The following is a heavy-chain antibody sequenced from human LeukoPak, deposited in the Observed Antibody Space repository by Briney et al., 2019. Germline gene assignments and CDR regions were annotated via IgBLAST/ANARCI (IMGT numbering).Heavy chain of an antibody. CDR2: ISYDGSNK. D-gene: IGHD6-13*01. Sequence: GRSLRLSCAASGFTFSSYAMHWVRQAPGKGLEWVAVISYDGSNKYYADSVKGRFTISRDNSKNTLYLQMNSLRAEDTAVYYCARDRRQHDAFDIWGQGTMVTVSS. V-gene: IGHV3-30-3*01. CDR3: ARDRRQHDAFDI. J-gene: IGHJ3*02. CDR1: GFTFSSYA.